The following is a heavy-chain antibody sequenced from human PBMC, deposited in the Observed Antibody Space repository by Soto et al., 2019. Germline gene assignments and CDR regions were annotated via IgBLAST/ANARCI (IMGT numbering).Heavy chain of an antibody. Sequence: ASVKVSCKASGYRFTSYGISWVRQAPGQGLEWMGWIRAYNGDTNYAQKFQTRVTMTTDKSTDTAYMDLRSLTSDDTAIYYCARAGAAPYYYYGLDVWGQGTTVTVSS. CDR3: ARAGAAPYYYYGLDV. V-gene: IGHV1-18*01. D-gene: IGHD3-10*01. J-gene: IGHJ6*02. CDR2: IRAYNGDT. CDR1: GYRFTSYG.